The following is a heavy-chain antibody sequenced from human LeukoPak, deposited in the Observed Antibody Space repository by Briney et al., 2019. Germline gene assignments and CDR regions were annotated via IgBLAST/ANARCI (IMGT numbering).Heavy chain of an antibody. CDR2: TYYRSKWYN. CDR1: GDIVSSNSAA. Sequence: SQTLSLTCAISGDIVSSNSAAWNWIRQSPSRGLEWLGRTYYRSKWYNDYAVSVKSRITINPDTSKNQLSLQLNSVTPEDTAVYYCARDRIIGIGPRNWFDPWGQGTLVTVSS. J-gene: IGHJ5*02. V-gene: IGHV6-1*01. D-gene: IGHD3-10*01. CDR3: ARDRIIGIGPRNWFDP.